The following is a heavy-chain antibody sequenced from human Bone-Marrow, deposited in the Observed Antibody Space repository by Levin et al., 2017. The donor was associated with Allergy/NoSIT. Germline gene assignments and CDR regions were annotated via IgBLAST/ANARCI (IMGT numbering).Heavy chain of an antibody. Sequence: PGGSLRLSCAASGFTISSNYMSWVRQAPGKGLEWVSVIYSGGSTYYADSVKGRFTISRDNSKNTLYLQMNSLRAEDTAVYYCARAAAAAPPDIKDDAFDIWGQGTMVTVSS. V-gene: IGHV3-53*01. CDR3: ARAAAAAPPDIKDDAFDI. CDR2: IYSGGST. D-gene: IGHD6-25*01. CDR1: GFTISSNY. J-gene: IGHJ3*02.